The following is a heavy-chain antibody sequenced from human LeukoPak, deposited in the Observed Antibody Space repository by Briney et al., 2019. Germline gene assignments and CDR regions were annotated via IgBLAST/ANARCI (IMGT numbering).Heavy chain of an antibody. V-gene: IGHV4-4*02. CDR2: IYHSGST. D-gene: IGHD3-10*01. CDR3: AREQITMVRGWFDP. J-gene: IGHJ5*02. CDR1: GGSISSSNW. Sequence: PSGTLSLTCAVSGGSISSSNWWSWVRQPPGKGLEWIGEIYHSGSTNYNPSLKSRVTISVDTSKNQFSLKLSSVTAADTAVYYCAREQITMVRGWFDPWGQGTLVTVSS.